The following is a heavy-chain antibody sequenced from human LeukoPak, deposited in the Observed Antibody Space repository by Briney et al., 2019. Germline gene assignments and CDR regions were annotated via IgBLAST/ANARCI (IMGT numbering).Heavy chain of an antibody. CDR2: IYYSGST. V-gene: IGHV4-59*08. Sequence: ETLSLTCTVSGGSISSYYWSWIRQPPGKGLEWIGYIYYSGSTNYNPSLKSRVTISVDTSKNQFSLKLSSVTAADTAVYYCARHSLVVPAAPNYYYGMDVWGQGTTVTVSS. J-gene: IGHJ6*02. CDR1: GGSISSYY. D-gene: IGHD2-2*01. CDR3: ARHSLVVPAAPNYYYGMDV.